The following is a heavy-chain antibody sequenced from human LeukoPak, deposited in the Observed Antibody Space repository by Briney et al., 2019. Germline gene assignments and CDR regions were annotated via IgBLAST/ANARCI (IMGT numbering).Heavy chain of an antibody. CDR3: ARDHTAVAGTGDAFDI. D-gene: IGHD6-19*01. Sequence: SETLSLTCTVSGGSISSYYWSWIRQPAGKGLEWIGRIYTSGSTNYNLSLKSRVTMSVDTSKNQFSLKLSSVTAADTAVYYCARDHTAVAGTGDAFDIWGQGTMVTVSS. V-gene: IGHV4-4*07. J-gene: IGHJ3*02. CDR1: GGSISSYY. CDR2: IYTSGST.